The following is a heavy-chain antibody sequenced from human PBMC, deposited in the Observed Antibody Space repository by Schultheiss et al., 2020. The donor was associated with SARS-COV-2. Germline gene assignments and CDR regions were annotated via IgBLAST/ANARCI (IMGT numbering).Heavy chain of an antibody. V-gene: IGHV1-69*13. CDR3: ARDSFASGSYRPIDY. CDR1: GGTFSSYA. J-gene: IGHJ4*02. Sequence: SVKVSCKASGGTFSSYAISWVRQAPGQGLEWMGGIIPIFGTANYAQKFQGRVTITADESTSTAYMELRSLRSDDTAVYYCARDSFASGSYRPIDYWGQGTLVTVSS. D-gene: IGHD1-26*01. CDR2: IIPIFGTA.